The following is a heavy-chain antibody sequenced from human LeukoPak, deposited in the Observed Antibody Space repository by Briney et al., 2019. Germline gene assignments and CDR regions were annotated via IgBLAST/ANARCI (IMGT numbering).Heavy chain of an antibody. CDR3: LRALDGRYGDYHSVLDY. V-gene: IGHV1-2*02. J-gene: IGHJ4*02. Sequence: ASVKVSCKPSRYSFTGHYIHSLGQAPGQGLEWMGWINPNSGGTKYAQRFQGRVTMTRDTSIRTDYMDLSSLRSDDTAVYYCLRALDGRYGDYHSVLDYWGQGTLVTVSS. CDR1: RYSFTGHY. D-gene: IGHD5-12*01. CDR2: INPNSGGT.